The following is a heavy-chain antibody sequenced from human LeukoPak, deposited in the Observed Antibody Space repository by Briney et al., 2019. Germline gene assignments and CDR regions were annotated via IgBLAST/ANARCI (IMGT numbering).Heavy chain of an antibody. V-gene: IGHV3-23*01. J-gene: IGHJ4*02. Sequence: GGSLRLSCVASGVTLSNYAMSWARQAPGKGLEWVSIISASGGSTYYADSVKGRFTISRDNSKNTLYLQMNSLRAEDTAVYYCATQGGNFDYWGQGTLVTVSS. CDR1: GVTLSNYA. CDR3: ATQGGNFDY. CDR2: ISASGGST. D-gene: IGHD3-16*01.